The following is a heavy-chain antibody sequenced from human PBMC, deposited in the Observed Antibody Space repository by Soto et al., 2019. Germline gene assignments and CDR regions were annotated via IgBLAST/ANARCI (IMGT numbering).Heavy chain of an antibody. CDR3: AKAGATPDTVTGTYYYYYGMDV. J-gene: IGHJ6*02. V-gene: IGHV3-23*01. CDR2: ISGSGGST. CDR1: GFTFSSYA. Sequence: GGSLRLSCAASGFTFSSYAMSWVRQAPGKGLEWVSAISGSGGSTYYADSVKGRFTISRDNSKNTLYLQMNSLRAEDTAVYYCAKAGATPDTVTGTYYYYYGMDVWGQGTTVTVSS. D-gene: IGHD4-17*01.